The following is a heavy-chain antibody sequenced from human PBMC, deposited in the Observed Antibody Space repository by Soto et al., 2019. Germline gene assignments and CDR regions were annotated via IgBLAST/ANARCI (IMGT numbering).Heavy chain of an antibody. J-gene: IGHJ6*02. D-gene: IGHD3-3*01. Sequence: ASVKVSCKASGGTFSSYAISWVRQAPGQGLEWMGGIIPIFGTANYAQKFQGRVTITADESTSTAYMELSSLRSEDTAVYYCGYYDFWSGSPRSSYGMDVWGQGTTVTVSS. CDR1: GGTFSSYA. V-gene: IGHV1-69*13. CDR2: IIPIFGTA. CDR3: GYYDFWSGSPRSSYGMDV.